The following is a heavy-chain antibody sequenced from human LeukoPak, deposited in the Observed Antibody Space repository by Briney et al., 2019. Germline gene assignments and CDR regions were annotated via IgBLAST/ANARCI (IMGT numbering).Heavy chain of an antibody. D-gene: IGHD5-12*01. Sequence: SETLSLTCAVYGGSFRGYYWSWIRQPPGKGLEWIGEINHSGITNYNPSLKSRVTISVDTSKNQFSLKLSSVTAADTAVYYCARDFGATIRYYYYMDVWGKGTTVTVSS. CDR2: INHSGIT. CDR1: GGSFRGYY. CDR3: ARDFGATIRYYYYMDV. V-gene: IGHV4-34*01. J-gene: IGHJ6*03.